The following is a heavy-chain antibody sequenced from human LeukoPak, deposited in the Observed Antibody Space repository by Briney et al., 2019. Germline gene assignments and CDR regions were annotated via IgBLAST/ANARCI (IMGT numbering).Heavy chain of an antibody. V-gene: IGHV3-74*01. D-gene: IGHD5-24*01. J-gene: IGHJ3*01. CDR1: GFTFSSYW. Sequence: PGGSLRLSCAASGFTFSSYWMHWVCQAPGKGLVWVSRIESDGSSTSYAGSVKGRFTISRDNAKNTLYLQMNSLRVEDTAMYFCAKDIQLSTWGLGTMVTVSS. CDR2: IESDGSST. CDR3: AKDIQLST.